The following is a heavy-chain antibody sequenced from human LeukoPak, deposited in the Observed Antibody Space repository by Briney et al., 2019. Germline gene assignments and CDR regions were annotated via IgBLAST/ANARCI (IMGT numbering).Heavy chain of an antibody. D-gene: IGHD3-3*01. CDR2: ISAYNGNT. Sequence: ASVKVSCKASGYTFTSYGISWVRQAPGQGLEWMGWISAYNGNTNYAQKLQGRVTMTTDTSTSTAYMELRSLRSDDTAVYYCARLDLYYDFWSGYGGYFDHWGQGTLVTVSS. CDR3: ARLDLYYDFWSGYGGYFDH. J-gene: IGHJ4*02. V-gene: IGHV1-18*01. CDR1: GYTFTSYG.